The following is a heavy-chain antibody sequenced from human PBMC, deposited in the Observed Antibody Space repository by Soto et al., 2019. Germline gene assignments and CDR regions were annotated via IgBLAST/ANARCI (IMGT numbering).Heavy chain of an antibody. CDR3: ARDGEGGSSSWYLPYYYYGMDV. V-gene: IGHV3-23*01. D-gene: IGHD6-13*01. CDR2: ISGGAGTT. CDR1: GFTFSSSG. J-gene: IGHJ6*02. Sequence: PGGSLRLSCAASGFTFSSSGMSWVRQAPGKGLEWVSGISGGAGTTYYAESVKGRFTISRDNSKNTLYLQMNSLRAEDTAVYYCARDGEGGSSSWYLPYYYYGMDVWGQGTTVTVSS.